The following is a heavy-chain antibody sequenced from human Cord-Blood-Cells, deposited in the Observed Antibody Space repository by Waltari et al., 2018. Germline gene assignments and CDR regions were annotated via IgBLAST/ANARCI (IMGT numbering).Heavy chain of an antibody. CDR1: GGTFSSYA. V-gene: IGHV1-69*09. J-gene: IGHJ3*02. Sequence: QVQLVQSGAEVKKPGSSVKVSCKASGGTFSSYAISWVRQAPGQGLEWMGRSIPILGIANYAQKFQGRVTITADKSTSTAYMELSSLRSEDTAVYYCARAGSSWYSYAFDIWGQGTMVTVSS. CDR2: SIPILGIA. D-gene: IGHD6-13*01. CDR3: ARAGSSWYSYAFDI.